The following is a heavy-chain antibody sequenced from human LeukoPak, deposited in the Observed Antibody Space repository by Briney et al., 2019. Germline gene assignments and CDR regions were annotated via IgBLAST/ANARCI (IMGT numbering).Heavy chain of an antibody. Sequence: PGGSLRLSCAASGFTFSSYAMSWVRQAPGKGLEWVSAISGSGGSTYYADSVKGRFAISRDNSKNTLYLQMNSLRAEDTAVYYCAKNPMIVVVRNWFDPWGQGTLVTVSS. V-gene: IGHV3-23*01. J-gene: IGHJ5*02. D-gene: IGHD3-22*01. CDR1: GFTFSSYA. CDR3: AKNPMIVVVRNWFDP. CDR2: ISGSGGST.